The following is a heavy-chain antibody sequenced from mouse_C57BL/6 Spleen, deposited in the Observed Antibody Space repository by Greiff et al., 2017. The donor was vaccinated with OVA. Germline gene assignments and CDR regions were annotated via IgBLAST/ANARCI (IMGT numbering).Heavy chain of an antibody. V-gene: IGHV2-2*01. CDR2: IWSGGST. J-gene: IGHJ4*01. CDR1: GFSLTSYG. D-gene: IGHD1-1*01. CDR3: ARGPPHYYGSSDAMDY. Sequence: QVQLQQSGPGLVQPSQSLSITCTVSGFSLTSYGVHWVRQSPGKGLEWLGVIWSGGSTDYNAAFISRLSISKDNTKRQVCFKMTSLQADDTAIYNCARGPPHYYGSSDAMDYWGQGTSVTVAS.